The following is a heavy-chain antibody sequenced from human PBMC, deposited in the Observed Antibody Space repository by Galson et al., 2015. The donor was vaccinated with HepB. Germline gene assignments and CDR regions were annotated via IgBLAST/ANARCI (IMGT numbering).Heavy chain of an antibody. Sequence: SVKVSCKASGYTFTSYYMHWVRQAPRQGLEWMGIINPSGGSTSYAQKFQGRVTMTRDTSTSTVYMELSSLRSEDTAVYYCARDGSHEWELPYYYYYGMDVWGQGTTVTVSS. CDR2: INPSGGST. V-gene: IGHV1-46*01. J-gene: IGHJ6*02. CDR3: ARDGSHEWELPYYYYYGMDV. CDR1: GYTFTSYY. D-gene: IGHD1-26*01.